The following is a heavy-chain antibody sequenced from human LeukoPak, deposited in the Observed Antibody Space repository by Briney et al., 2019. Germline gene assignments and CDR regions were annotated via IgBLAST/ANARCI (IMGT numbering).Heavy chain of an antibody. CDR2: IISSSSFI. D-gene: IGHD3-16*02. CDR1: AFTFSSYS. CDR3: ASDGSYDYVWGSCRHNWFDH. Sequence: PAGSLRVSCAASAFTFSSYSMNWVRQAPGKGLEWVSSIISSSSFIYYADSVKGRFTISGDNSKTSLYLQMNSLRAEDTAVYYCASDGSYDYVWGSCRHNWFDHWGQGTLVTVSS. V-gene: IGHV3-21*01. J-gene: IGHJ5*02.